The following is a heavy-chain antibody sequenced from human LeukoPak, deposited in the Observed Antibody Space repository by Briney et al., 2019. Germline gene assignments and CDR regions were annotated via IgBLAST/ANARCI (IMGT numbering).Heavy chain of an antibody. CDR3: ARGPGGCSGGSCYHDH. CDR2: INTHTGNT. Sequence: ASVKVSCKASGYTFSIYDISWVRQAPGQGLEWMGWINTHTGNTDSAQKFQGRVTMTTDTSTGTAYMELRSLGSDDTAVYYCARGPGGCSGGSCYHDHWGQGTLVTVTP. CDR1: GYTFSIYD. J-gene: IGHJ5*02. D-gene: IGHD2-15*01. V-gene: IGHV1-18*01.